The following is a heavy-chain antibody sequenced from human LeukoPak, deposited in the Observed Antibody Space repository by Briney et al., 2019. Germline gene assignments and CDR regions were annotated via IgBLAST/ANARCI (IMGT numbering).Heavy chain of an antibody. D-gene: IGHD3-10*01. CDR3: ARAPYYYGSGSFWFDY. CDR1: GFTFSSYA. J-gene: IGHJ4*02. CDR2: IKQDGSEK. V-gene: IGHV3-7*03. Sequence: GGSLRLSCAASGFTFSSYAMSWVRQAPGKGLEWVANIKQDGSEKYYVDSVKGRFTISRDNAKNSLYLQMNSLRAEDTAVYYCARAPYYYGSGSFWFDYWGQGTLVTVSS.